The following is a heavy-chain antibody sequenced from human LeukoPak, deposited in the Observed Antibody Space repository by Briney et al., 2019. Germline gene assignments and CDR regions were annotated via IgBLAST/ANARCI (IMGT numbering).Heavy chain of an antibody. V-gene: IGHV3-7*01. CDR3: ARERDYYDSSYALMYAFDI. J-gene: IGHJ3*02. CDR1: GFTFSSYW. CDR2: IKQDGSEK. Sequence: GGSLRLSCAASGFTFSSYWMSWVRQAPGKGLEWVANIKQDGSEKYYVDSVKGRFTISRDNAKNSLYLQMNSLRAEDTAVYYCARERDYYDSSYALMYAFDIWGQGTMVTVSS. D-gene: IGHD3-22*01.